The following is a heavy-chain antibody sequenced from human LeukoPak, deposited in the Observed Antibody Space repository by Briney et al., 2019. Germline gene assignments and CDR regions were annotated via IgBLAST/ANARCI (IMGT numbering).Heavy chain of an antibody. CDR3: AKAFYYDSSGPYPGFDY. J-gene: IGHJ4*02. CDR1: GFTFSSYG. Sequence: GRSLRLSCAASGFTFSSYGMHWVPQAPGKGLEGVAVISYDGSNKYYADSVKGRFTISRDNSKNTLYLQMNSLRAEDTAVYYCAKAFYYDSSGPYPGFDYWGQGTLVTVSS. V-gene: IGHV3-30*18. CDR2: ISYDGSNK. D-gene: IGHD3-22*01.